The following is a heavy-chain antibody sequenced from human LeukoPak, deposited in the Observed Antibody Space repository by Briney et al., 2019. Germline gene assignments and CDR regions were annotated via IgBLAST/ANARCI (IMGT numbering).Heavy chain of an antibody. D-gene: IGHD4-17*01. CDR3: SKETFGYGGHYYGAFDY. CDR1: GGSISSSSYY. Sequence: PSETLSLTCTVSGGSISSSSYYWGWVRQAPGKGLEWISAISGSGGGSYFADSVKGRVTISRDNSNNTLYLQMNSLRAEDTALYYCSKETFGYGGHYYGAFDYWGQGTLVTVSA. V-gene: IGHV3-23*01. J-gene: IGHJ4*02. CDR2: ISGSGGGS.